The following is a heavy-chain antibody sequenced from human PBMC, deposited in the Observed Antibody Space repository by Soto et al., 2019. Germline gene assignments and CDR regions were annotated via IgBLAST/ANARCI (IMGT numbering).Heavy chain of an antibody. Sequence: ASVKVSCKTSGYSLTDYKLHWVRQAPGQGLEGMGWVDPNGGGSNSAQKFQGSVTMTWDTSITTAYLDLTRLTTNDTATYFCATWVDYGDFEGFDFWGQGTLVTVSS. D-gene: IGHD4-17*01. CDR2: VDPNGGGS. J-gene: IGHJ4*02. V-gene: IGHV1-2*04. CDR1: GYSLTDYK. CDR3: ATWVDYGDFEGFDF.